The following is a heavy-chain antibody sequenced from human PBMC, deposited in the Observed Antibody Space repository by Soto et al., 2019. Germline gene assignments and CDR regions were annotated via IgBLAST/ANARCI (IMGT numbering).Heavy chain of an antibody. CDR2: INHSGST. V-gene: IGHV4-34*01. J-gene: IGHJ4*02. D-gene: IGHD3-10*01. CDR1: GGSFSGYY. Sequence: PSETLSLTCAVYGGSFSGYYWSWIRQPPGKGLEWIGKINHSGSTNYNPSLKSRVTISVDTSKNQFSLKLSSVTAADTAVYYCGSARGDGYNKRRYYFDYWGQGTLVTVSS. CDR3: GSARGDGYNKRRYYFDY.